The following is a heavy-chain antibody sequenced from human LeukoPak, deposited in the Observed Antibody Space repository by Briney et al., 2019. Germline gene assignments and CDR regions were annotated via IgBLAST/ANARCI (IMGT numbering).Heavy chain of an antibody. V-gene: IGHV3-23*01. CDR2: LSGSGGST. CDR1: GFTFSSYA. CDR3: AKGDVDTAMVQFHP. Sequence: GGSLRLSCAASGFTFSSYAMSWVRQAPGKGLEWVSSLSGSGGSTYYADSVKGRFTISRDNSKNTLYLQMDSLRAEDTAVYFCAKGDVDTAMVQFHPWGQGTLVTASS. J-gene: IGHJ5*02. D-gene: IGHD5-18*01.